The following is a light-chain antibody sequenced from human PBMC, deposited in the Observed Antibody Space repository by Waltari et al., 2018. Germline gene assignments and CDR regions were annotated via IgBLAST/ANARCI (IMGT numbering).Light chain of an antibody. CDR1: SGHISYP. CDR3: QTWGTGIQV. CDR2: VNSDGSH. V-gene: IGLV4-69*01. J-gene: IGLJ1*01. Sequence: QLVVTQSPSASASLGASVKLTCTLTSGHISYPLAWHQQQPEKGPRYLLKVNSDGSHNKGDGIPDRFSGSSSVAERYLTISSLQSEDEADYYCQTWGTGIQVFGAGTKVTVL.